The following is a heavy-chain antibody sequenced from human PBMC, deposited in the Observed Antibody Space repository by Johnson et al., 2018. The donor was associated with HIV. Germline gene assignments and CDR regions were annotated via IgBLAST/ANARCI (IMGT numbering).Heavy chain of an antibody. D-gene: IGHD1-26*01. Sequence: QMLLVESGGGVVQPGGSLRLSCAASGFTFSSYGMHWVRQAPGKGLEWVAFIRYDGSNKYYVDSVKGRFTISRDNAKNSLYLQMNSLRAEDTAVYYCARVQSLQWELLDSDAFDIWGQGTMVTVSS. CDR2: IRYDGSNK. CDR1: GFTFSSYG. CDR3: ARVQSLQWELLDSDAFDI. J-gene: IGHJ3*02. V-gene: IGHV3-30*02.